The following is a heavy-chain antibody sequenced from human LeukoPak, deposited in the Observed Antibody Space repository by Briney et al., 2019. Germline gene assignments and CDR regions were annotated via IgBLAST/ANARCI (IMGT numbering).Heavy chain of an antibody. J-gene: IGHJ4*02. CDR3: ARQSRDGYNDY. V-gene: IGHV4-59*01. CDR1: DGSISSYY. D-gene: IGHD5-24*01. Sequence: PSDTLSLTCTVSDGSISSYYWSWLRQPPGQALEWIGYIYYSGSTNYNPSLKSRVTISVDTSKNQFSLKLSSVTAADTAVYYCARQSRDGYNDYWGQGTLVTVSS. CDR2: IYYSGST.